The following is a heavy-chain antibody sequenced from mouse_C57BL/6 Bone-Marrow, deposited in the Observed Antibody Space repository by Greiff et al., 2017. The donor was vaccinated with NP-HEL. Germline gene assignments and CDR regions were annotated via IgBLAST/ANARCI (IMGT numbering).Heavy chain of an antibody. D-gene: IGHD1-1*01. CDR1: GYTFTSYW. CDR3: ALIYYYGSFYWYFDV. J-gene: IGHJ1*03. Sequence: VQLQQSGAELVKPGASVKMSCKASGYTFTSYWITWVKQRPGQGLEWIGDIYPGSGSTNYNEKFKSKATLTVDTSSSTAYMQLSSLTSEDSAVYYCALIYYYGSFYWYFDVWGTGTTVTVSS. V-gene: IGHV1-55*01. CDR2: IYPGSGST.